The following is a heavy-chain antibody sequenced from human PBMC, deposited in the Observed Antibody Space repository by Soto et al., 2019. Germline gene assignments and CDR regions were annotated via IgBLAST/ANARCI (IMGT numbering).Heavy chain of an antibody. V-gene: IGHV3-21*01. Sequence: PGGSLRLSCAASGFTFSSYSMNWVRQAPGKGLEWVSSISSSSSYIYYADSVKGRFTISRDNAKNSLYLQMNSLRAEDTAVYYCARDYSGYDSVDYYYYGMDVWGKGPRSPSAQ. J-gene: IGHJ6*01. CDR1: GFTFSSYS. CDR3: ARDYSGYDSVDYYYYGMDV. D-gene: IGHD5-12*01. CDR2: ISSSSSYI.